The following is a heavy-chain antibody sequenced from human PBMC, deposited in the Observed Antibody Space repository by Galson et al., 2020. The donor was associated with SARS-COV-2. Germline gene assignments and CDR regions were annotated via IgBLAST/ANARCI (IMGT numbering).Heavy chain of an antibody. V-gene: IGHV3-23*01. Sequence: GGSLRLSCAASGFTFSSYAMSWVRQAPGKGLEWVSIISASAYSTFYADSVTGRPTISRDDPKNTLYLQMNSLRVEDTAVYYCAPSRGYYDSSSYYYPWGQGTLVTVSS. J-gene: IGHJ5*02. CDR2: ISASAYST. D-gene: IGHD3-22*01. CDR3: APSRGYYDSSSYYYP. CDR1: GFTFSSYA.